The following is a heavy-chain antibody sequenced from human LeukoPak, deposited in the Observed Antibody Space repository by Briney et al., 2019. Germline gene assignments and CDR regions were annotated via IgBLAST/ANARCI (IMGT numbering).Heavy chain of an antibody. CDR2: ISRDGGRT. J-gene: IGHJ4*02. V-gene: IGHV3-43D*03. CDR3: AKDKDSGYDRYFDY. D-gene: IGHD5-12*01. Sequence: GGSLRLSCAASGFTFDDYGMQWVRQAPEKGLEWVSLISRDGGRTYYADSVKGRFTISRDNSKDSLYLQMNSLRAEDTAVYYCAKDKDSGYDRYFDYWGQGTLVTVSS. CDR1: GFTFDDYG.